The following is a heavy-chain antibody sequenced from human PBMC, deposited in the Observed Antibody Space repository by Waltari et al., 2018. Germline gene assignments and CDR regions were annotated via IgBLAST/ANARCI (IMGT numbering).Heavy chain of an antibody. V-gene: IGHV1-3*01. J-gene: IGHJ3*02. CDR3: ARDGTRSVAFDI. CDR2: INAGNGNT. Sequence: QVQLVQSGAEVKKPGASVKVSCKASGYTFTSYAMHWVRQAPGQRLEWMGWINAGNGNTKYSQKFQGRVTITRDTSASTAYMELSSLGSEDTAVYYCARDGTRSVAFDIWGQGTMVTVSS. CDR1: GYTFTSYA. D-gene: IGHD1-1*01.